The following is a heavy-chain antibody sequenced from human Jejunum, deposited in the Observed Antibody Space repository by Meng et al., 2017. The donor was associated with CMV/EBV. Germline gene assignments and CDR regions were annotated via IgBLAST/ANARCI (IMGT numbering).Heavy chain of an antibody. CDR3: ARVEVGITSGDY. CDR2: ISAYNGNT. V-gene: IGHV1-18*01. CDR1: GYTFTNYG. Sequence: QAQLVQAGGEVKKPGGSVKVSCKASGYTFTNYGIPWVRQAPGQGLEWMGWISAYNGNTNYAQTLQGRVTMTTDTSTSTAYMELGSLRSDDTAVYYCARVEVGITSGDYWGQGTLVTVSS. J-gene: IGHJ4*02. D-gene: IGHD1-26*01.